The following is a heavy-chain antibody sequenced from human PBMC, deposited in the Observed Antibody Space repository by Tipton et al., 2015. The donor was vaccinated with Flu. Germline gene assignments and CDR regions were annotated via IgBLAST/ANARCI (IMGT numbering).Heavy chain of an antibody. CDR1: GYSISSGYY. CDR3: ARGIYISSSWYVGRGDPNKNDY. CDR2: IYHTGST. Sequence: TLSLTCIVSGYSISSGYYRGWIRQPPGKGLEWIGSIYHTGSTYYNPSLKSRVTISVDTSKNQFSLKLSSVTAADTAVYYCARGIYISSSWYVGRGDPNKNDYWGQGTLVSVSS. V-gene: IGHV4-38-2*02. D-gene: IGHD6-13*01. J-gene: IGHJ4*02.